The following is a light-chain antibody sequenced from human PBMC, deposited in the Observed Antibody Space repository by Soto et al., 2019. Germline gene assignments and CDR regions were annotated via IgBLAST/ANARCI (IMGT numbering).Light chain of an antibody. Sequence: PGDRATLSCRASQSLSSNHLAWYQQKPGQAPRLLIYGAARRATGIPDRFSGSGSGTDFTLTISRLEPEDFTVYYCQQYGTSPRTFGPGTKLEIK. V-gene: IGKV3-20*01. CDR1: QSLSSNH. J-gene: IGKJ2*01. CDR2: GAA. CDR3: QQYGTSPRT.